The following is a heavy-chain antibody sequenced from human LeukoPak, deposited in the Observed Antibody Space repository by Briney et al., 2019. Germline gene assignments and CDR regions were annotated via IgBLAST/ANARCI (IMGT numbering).Heavy chain of an antibody. V-gene: IGHV1-46*01. J-gene: IGHJ5*02. D-gene: IGHD6-13*01. CDR1: GYTFTNYY. CDR3: ARDQDGRSSWYYWFDP. CDR2: INPSGGST. Sequence: ASVKVSCKASGYTFTNYYMHWVRQAPGQGLEWVGIINPSGGSTSYAQKFQGRVTMTRDTSTTTVYMDLSSLRSEDTAVYYCARDQDGRSSWYYWFDPWGQGTLVTVSS.